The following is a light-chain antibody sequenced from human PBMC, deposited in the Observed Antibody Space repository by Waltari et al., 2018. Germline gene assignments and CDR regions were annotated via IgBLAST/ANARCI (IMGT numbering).Light chain of an antibody. CDR2: AAS. J-gene: IGKJ5*01. CDR1: QSITTY. Sequence: DIQMTQSPSSLSASVGDRVTITCRASQSITTYLNWYQQKPGKAPKILIYAASSLQSGVPSRFSGSGSGTDFTLTISTLQPEDFATYYCQQSLTTPITFGQGTRLQIK. V-gene: IGKV1-39*01. CDR3: QQSLTTPIT.